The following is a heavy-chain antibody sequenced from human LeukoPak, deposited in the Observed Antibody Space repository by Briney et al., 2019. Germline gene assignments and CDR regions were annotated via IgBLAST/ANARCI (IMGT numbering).Heavy chain of an antibody. CDR1: HASISDNYY. V-gene: IGHV4-59*01. Sequence: QTSETLSLTCTVSHASISDNYYWSWLRQPPGKGLEWIGDIYNSGTTNYSPSLKRRVTISVDTSMNQFSMKLNSVTATDTAVYYCARAPSYDNVQYGYDYWGQGTLVTVSS. CDR2: IYNSGTT. CDR3: ARAPSYDNVQYGYDY. D-gene: IGHD3-16*01. J-gene: IGHJ4*02.